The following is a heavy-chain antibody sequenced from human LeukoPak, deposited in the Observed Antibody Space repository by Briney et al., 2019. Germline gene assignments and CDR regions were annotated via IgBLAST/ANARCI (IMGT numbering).Heavy chain of an antibody. Sequence: GASVKVSCKASGGTFSSYAISWVRQAPGQGLEWMGRVIPIFGTANYAQKFQGRVTITTDESTSTAYMELSSLRSEDTAVYYCARGMVRGVITAYYYYMDVWRKGTTVTVSS. J-gene: IGHJ6*03. CDR2: VIPIFGTA. CDR3: ARGMVRGVITAYYYYMDV. V-gene: IGHV1-69*05. CDR1: GGTFSSYA. D-gene: IGHD3-10*01.